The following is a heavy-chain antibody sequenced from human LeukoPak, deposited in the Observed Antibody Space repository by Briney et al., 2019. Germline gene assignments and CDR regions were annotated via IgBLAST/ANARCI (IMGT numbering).Heavy chain of an antibody. CDR2: INPNSGGT. J-gene: IGHJ3*02. Sequence: ASVKVSCKASGYTFTGYYMHWVRQAPGQGLEWMGRINPNSGGTNYAQKFQGRVTMTRDTSISTAYMELSRLRSDDTAVYYCARGGSYYDSSGYYDAFDIWGQGTMVTVSS. D-gene: IGHD3-22*01. V-gene: IGHV1-2*06. CDR3: ARGGSYYDSSGYYDAFDI. CDR1: GYTFTGYY.